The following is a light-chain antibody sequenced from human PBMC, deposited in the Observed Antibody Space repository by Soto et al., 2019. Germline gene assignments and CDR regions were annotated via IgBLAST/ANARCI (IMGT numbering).Light chain of an antibody. CDR1: QSVRNW. V-gene: IGKV1-5*01. CDR2: DSS. CDR3: QQYDGYSPQT. Sequence: DIQMTQSPSTLFASVGDRVTITCRASQSVRNWLAWYQHKPGRAPHLLIYDSSTLEPGVPSRFRGSGSGTEFTLTINGLQPDDFGTYYCQQYDGYSPQTFGQGTKVEIK. J-gene: IGKJ1*01.